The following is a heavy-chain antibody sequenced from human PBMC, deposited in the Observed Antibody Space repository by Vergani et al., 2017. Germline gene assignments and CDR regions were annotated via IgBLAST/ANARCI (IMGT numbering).Heavy chain of an antibody. Sequence: QVQLQESGPGLVKPSETLSLTCSVSGDSMNTYYWTWIRQPPGKGLEWIGYIYYSGSTNYNPSLKSRVTISVDTSKNQFSLKLSSVTAADTAVYYCARDRDGWEPGAFDIWGQGTMVTVSS. CDR1: GDSMNTYY. J-gene: IGHJ3*02. D-gene: IGHD1-26*01. V-gene: IGHV4-59*01. CDR3: ARDRDGWEPGAFDI. CDR2: IYYSGST.